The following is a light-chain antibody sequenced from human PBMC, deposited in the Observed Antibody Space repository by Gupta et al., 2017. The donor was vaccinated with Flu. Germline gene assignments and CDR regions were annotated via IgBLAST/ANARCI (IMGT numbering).Light chain of an antibody. V-gene: IGLV3-9*01. CDR3: QVWDGSTYV. CDR1: NIRSKY. Sequence: SYEVIQPPSVSVALGQMATITCVGDNIRSKYVHWYQQRPGQAPVLVTQRDSSRPSGIPERFSGSNSENTATLTISGAQAGDEADYYCQVWDGSTYVFGSGTNVAVL. CDR2: RDS. J-gene: IGLJ1*01.